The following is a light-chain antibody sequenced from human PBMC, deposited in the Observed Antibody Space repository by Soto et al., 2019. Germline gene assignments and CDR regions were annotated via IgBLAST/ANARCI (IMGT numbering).Light chain of an antibody. CDR1: NIGTKS. CDR2: DDS. V-gene: IGLV3-21*02. CDR3: QVWDSSSNHVV. Sequence: SYELTQPPSVSVAPGQTARITCGGNNIGTKSVQWYQQKPGQAPVLVVYDDSDRPSGIPERFSGSNSGNTATLTISRVDAGDEADYYCQVWDSSSNHVVFGVGTKVTVL. J-gene: IGLJ2*01.